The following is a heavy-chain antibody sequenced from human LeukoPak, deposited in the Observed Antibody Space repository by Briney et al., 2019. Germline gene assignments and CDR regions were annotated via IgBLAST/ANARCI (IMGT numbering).Heavy chain of an antibody. J-gene: IGHJ5*02. CDR3: ARDPDRSPRGFDP. D-gene: IGHD1-26*01. CDR2: ISSSSSYI. Sequence: HGGSLRLSCAASGFTFSSYSMNWVRQAPGKGLEWVSSISSSSSYIYYADSVKGRFIISRDNAKNSLYLQMNSLRAEDTAVYYCARDPDRSPRGFDPWGQGTLVTVSS. CDR1: GFTFSSYS. V-gene: IGHV3-21*01.